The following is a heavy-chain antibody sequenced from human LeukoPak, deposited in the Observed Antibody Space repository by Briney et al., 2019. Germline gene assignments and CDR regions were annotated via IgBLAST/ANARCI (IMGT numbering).Heavy chain of an antibody. J-gene: IGHJ4*02. CDR2: ISNVGRT. CDR1: GFSVSSNY. V-gene: IGHV3-53*01. Sequence: PGGSLRLSCAASGFSVSSNYMTWVRQPPGKGLEWVSLISNVGRTDYADSVKGRFTISRDNSKNTLYLQMNSLRAEDTAVYYCARAVPDYPFDFWGQGTLVTVSS. D-gene: IGHD4/OR15-4a*01. CDR3: ARAVPDYPFDF.